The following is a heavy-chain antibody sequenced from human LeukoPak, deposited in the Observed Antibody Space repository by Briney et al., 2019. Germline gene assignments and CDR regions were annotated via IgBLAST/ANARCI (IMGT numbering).Heavy chain of an antibody. D-gene: IGHD3-10*01. J-gene: IGHJ5*02. CDR1: GGTFSSYA. Sequence: SVKVSCKASGGTFSSYAISWVRQAPGQGLEWMGGIIPIFGTANYAQKLQGRVTMTTDTSTSTAYMELRSLRSDDTAVYYCARDAVDGSGNWFDPWGQGTLVTVSS. V-gene: IGHV1-69*05. CDR3: ARDAVDGSGNWFDP. CDR2: IIPIFGTA.